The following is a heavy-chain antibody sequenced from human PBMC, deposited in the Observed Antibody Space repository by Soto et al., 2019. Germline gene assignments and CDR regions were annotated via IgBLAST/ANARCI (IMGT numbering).Heavy chain of an antibody. D-gene: IGHD3-3*01. CDR1: ADSFSSYG. CDR3: ARVFPDGWVEPGVVRGYLDT. V-gene: IGHV1-69*01. J-gene: IGHJ4*02. CDR2: IFPIFGTT. Sequence: QVQLVQSGAEVKEPGSAVKVSCKAPADSFSSYGISWVRQAPGQGLEWMGGIFPIFGTTNYAEKFQGRVTITADESTNTAYMELSSLRSEDTALYYCARVFPDGWVEPGVVRGYLDTWGRGTLVTVSS.